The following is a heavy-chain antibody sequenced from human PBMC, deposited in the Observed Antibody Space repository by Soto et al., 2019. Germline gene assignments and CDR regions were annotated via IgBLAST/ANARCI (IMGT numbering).Heavy chain of an antibody. Sequence: EVQLVESGGGLVQPGGSLRLSCAASGLTFSNYWMTWVRQAPGKGLEWVANIKQDGSEKYNVDSVKGRFTISRDNAKNSLYLQMNSLRAEDTAVYYCARHADYVSMDVWGKGTTAIVSS. D-gene: IGHD3-16*01. CDR1: GLTFSNYW. V-gene: IGHV3-7*01. CDR2: IKQDGSEK. J-gene: IGHJ6*03. CDR3: ARHADYVSMDV.